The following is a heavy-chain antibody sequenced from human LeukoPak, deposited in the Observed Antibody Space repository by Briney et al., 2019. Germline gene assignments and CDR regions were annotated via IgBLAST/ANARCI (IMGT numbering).Heavy chain of an antibody. CDR1: GGSISSYY. CDR2: IYYSGST. V-gene: IGHV4-59*01. D-gene: IGHD3-22*01. J-gene: IGHJ3*02. Sequence: PSETLSLTCNVSGGSISSYYWSWIRQPPGKGLEWIWYIYYSGSTNYNPSLKSRVTISVDTSKNQFSLKLSSVTAADTAVYYCARGLLGIERAFDIWGQGTMVTVSS. CDR3: ARGLLGIERAFDI.